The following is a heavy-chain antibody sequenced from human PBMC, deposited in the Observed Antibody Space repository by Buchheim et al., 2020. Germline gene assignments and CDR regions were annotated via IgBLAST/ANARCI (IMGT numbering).Heavy chain of an antibody. Sequence: EVHLVESGGGLVQPGGSLRLSCAASGFTLSSYWMHWVRQVPGKGLVWVSRLNEDGSTTDYADSVKGRLPISGDNAKNPTYLEMNSLRAEDTAVYYCVKDMFGNLDYWGQGTL. V-gene: IGHV3-74*01. CDR3: VKDMFGNLDY. CDR1: GFTLSSYW. CDR2: LNEDGSTT. J-gene: IGHJ4*02. D-gene: IGHD3-10*02.